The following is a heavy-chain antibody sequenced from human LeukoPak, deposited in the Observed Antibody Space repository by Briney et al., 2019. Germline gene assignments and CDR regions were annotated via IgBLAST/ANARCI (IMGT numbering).Heavy chain of an antibody. V-gene: IGHV3-30*03. CDR3: AIDPNWETHN. Sequence: GGSLRLSCAASGFTFSSRGMHWVRQAPGKGLEWVAVISYHGSNKYYADSVKGRFTISRDNSKNTLYLQMTNLRVDDTALYYCAIDPNWETHNWGQGVLVTVSS. J-gene: IGHJ4*02. D-gene: IGHD7-27*01. CDR2: ISYHGSNK. CDR1: GFTFSSRG.